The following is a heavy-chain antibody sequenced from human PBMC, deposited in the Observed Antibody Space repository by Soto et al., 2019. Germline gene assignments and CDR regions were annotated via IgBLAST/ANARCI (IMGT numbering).Heavy chain of an antibody. CDR2: ISAYNGNT. J-gene: IGHJ4*02. Sequence: SVKVSCKSSGYTFTNYAISWVRQAPGHGLEWMGYISAYNGNTNYVQRFQGRVSMTTDTSTSTAYMEVRSLRSDDTAVYYCARDQGRYCTGSRCYWALDYWGQGTLVTVSS. CDR3: ARDQGRYCTGSRCYWALDY. D-gene: IGHD2-15*01. CDR1: GYTFTNYA. V-gene: IGHV1-18*04.